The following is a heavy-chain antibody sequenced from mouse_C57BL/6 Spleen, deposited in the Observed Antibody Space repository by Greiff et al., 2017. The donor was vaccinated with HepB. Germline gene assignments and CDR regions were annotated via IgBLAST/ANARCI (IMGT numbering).Heavy chain of an antibody. V-gene: IGHV1-81*01. J-gene: IGHJ2*01. D-gene: IGHD1-1*01. CDR1: GYTFTSYG. Sequence: VQLQESGAELARPGASVKLSCKASGYTFTSYGISWVKQRTGQGLEWIGEIYPRSGNTYYNEKFKGKATLTADKSSSTAYMELRSLTSEDSAVYSCAREITTVVATNYFDYWGQGTTLTVSS. CDR2: IYPRSGNT. CDR3: AREITTVVATNYFDY.